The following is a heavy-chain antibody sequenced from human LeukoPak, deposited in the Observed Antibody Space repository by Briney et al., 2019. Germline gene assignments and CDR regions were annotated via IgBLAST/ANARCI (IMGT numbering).Heavy chain of an antibody. CDR2: INPNSGGT. D-gene: IGHD6-19*01. V-gene: IGHV1-2*02. CDR3: ARIAVAGLNDFDI. J-gene: IGHJ3*02. Sequence: ASVKVSCKASGYTFTGYYMHWVRQAPGQGLEWMGWINPNSGGTNYAQNFQGRVTMTRDTSISTAYMELGRLTSDDTAVYYCARIAVAGLNDFDIWGQGTMVTVSS. CDR1: GYTFTGYY.